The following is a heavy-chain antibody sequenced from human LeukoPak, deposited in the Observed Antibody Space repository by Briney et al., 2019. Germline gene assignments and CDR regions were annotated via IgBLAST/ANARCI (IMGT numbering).Heavy chain of an antibody. Sequence: ASVKVSCKASGYTFTSYGISWVRQAPGQGLEWMGWISAYNGNTNYAQKLQGRVTMTTDTSTGPAYMELRSLRSDNTAVYYCVNCYSVVGAFDIWGQGTMVTVSS. J-gene: IGHJ3*02. CDR3: VNCYSVVGAFDI. D-gene: IGHD2-21*01. CDR1: GYTFTSYG. CDR2: ISAYNGNT. V-gene: IGHV1-18*01.